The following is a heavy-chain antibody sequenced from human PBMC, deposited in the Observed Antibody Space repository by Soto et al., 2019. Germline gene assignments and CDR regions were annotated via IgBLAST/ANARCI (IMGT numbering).Heavy chain of an antibody. Sequence: QLQLQESGSGLVKPSQTLSLTCAVSGGSISSGGYSWSWIRQPPGKGLEWIGYIYHSGSTYYNPSIKSRVTISVDRSKNQFSLKLSSVTAADTAVYYCASDLGYCSGGSCPSSYYYYGMDVWGQGTTVTVSS. CDR1: GGSISSGGYS. V-gene: IGHV4-30-2*01. J-gene: IGHJ6*02. CDR3: ASDLGYCSGGSCPSSYYYYGMDV. CDR2: IYHSGST. D-gene: IGHD2-15*01.